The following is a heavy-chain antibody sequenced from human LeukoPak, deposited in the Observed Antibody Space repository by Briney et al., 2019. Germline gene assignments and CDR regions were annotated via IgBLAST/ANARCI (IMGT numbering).Heavy chain of an antibody. CDR1: GGSISSYY. V-gene: IGHV4-4*07. D-gene: IGHD3-10*01. CDR3: ARRSITMVRGVGTENLYYYYYYMDV. Sequence: PSETLSLTCTVSGGSISSYYWSWIRRPAGKGLEWIGRTYTSGSTNYNPSLKSRVTMSVDTSKNQFSLKLSSVTAADTAVYYCARRSITMVRGVGTENLYYYYYYMDVWGKGTTVTVSS. J-gene: IGHJ6*03. CDR2: TYTSGST.